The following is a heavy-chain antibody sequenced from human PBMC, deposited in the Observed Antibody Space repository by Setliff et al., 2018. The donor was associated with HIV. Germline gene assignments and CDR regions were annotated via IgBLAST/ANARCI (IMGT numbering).Heavy chain of an antibody. CDR3: ARDQGGDFWGGYIQQSHYFYMDV. CDR2: INPDSGDT. Sequence: ASVKVSCKASGYKFTNYYIHWVRQAPRQGLEWMGWINPDSGDTNYAQKFQGRLTMTRDTSISTAYMEVSSLRSEDTAVYYCARDQGGDFWGGYIQQSHYFYMDVWGKGTTVTVSS. CDR1: GYKFTNYY. J-gene: IGHJ6*03. V-gene: IGHV1-2*02. D-gene: IGHD3-3*01.